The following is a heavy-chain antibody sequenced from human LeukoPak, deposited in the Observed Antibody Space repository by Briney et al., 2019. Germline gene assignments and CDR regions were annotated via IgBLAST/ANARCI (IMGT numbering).Heavy chain of an antibody. J-gene: IGHJ4*02. V-gene: IGHV3-21*01. CDR3: AREGGSAYFDY. CDR2: ISTSGSYI. Sequence: GGSLRLSCAASGFTFSSYAMNWVRQAPGKGLEWVSSISTSGSYIYYADSVKGRFTISRDNAKNSLYLHMNSLRAEDTAVYYCAREGGSAYFDYWGQGTLVTVSS. D-gene: IGHD3-16*01. CDR1: GFTFSSYA.